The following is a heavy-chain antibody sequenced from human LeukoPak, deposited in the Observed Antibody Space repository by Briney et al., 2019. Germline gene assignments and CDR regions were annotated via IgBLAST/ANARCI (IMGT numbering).Heavy chain of an antibody. CDR2: IFPDDSDT. CDR1: GYSFTSYW. J-gene: IGHJ4*02. Sequence: GESLKISCKGSGYSFTSYWIGWVRQMPGTGLEWMGIIFPDDSDTRYSPSFQGQVTISLDKSTNTAYLQWSSLKASDSAMYYCARSEGYYTTTGSFFFDYWGQGTLVTVSS. CDR3: ARSEGYYTTTGSFFFDY. V-gene: IGHV5-51*01. D-gene: IGHD2-2*01.